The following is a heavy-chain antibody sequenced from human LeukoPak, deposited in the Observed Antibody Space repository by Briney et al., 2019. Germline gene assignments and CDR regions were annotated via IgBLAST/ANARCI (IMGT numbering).Heavy chain of an antibody. D-gene: IGHD1-26*01. CDR1: GGSISSSSYY. CDR3: ARGKSNSGFDY. V-gene: IGHV4-39*07. J-gene: IGHJ4*02. CDR2: IYYSGST. Sequence: PSETLSLTCTVSGGSISSSSYYWGWIRQPPGKGLEWIGSIYYSGSTYYNPSLKSRVTISVDTSKNQFSLKLSSVTAADTAVYYCARGKSNSGFDYWGQGTLVTVSS.